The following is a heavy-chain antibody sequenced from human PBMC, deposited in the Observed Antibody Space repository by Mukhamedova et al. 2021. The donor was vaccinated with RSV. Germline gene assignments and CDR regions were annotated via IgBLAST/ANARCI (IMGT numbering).Heavy chain of an antibody. Sequence: PLCGIANYAQKFQGRVTITADKSTSTAYMELSSLRSEDTAVYYCARGGSRTGTMDVWGQGTTVTVSS. J-gene: IGHJ6*02. D-gene: IGHD1/OR15-1a*01. V-gene: IGHV1-69*17. CDR3: ARGGSRTGTMDV. CDR2: PLCGIA.